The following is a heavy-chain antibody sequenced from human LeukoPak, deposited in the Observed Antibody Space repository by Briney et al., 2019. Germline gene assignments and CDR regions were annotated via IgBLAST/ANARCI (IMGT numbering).Heavy chain of an antibody. Sequence: ASVKVSCKASGGTFSSYAISWVRQAPGQGLEWMGGIIPIFGTANYAQKFQGRVTITTDESTSTAYMELSSLRSEDTAVYYCARASAYCGGDCYGLDYWGQGTLVTVSS. J-gene: IGHJ4*02. CDR2: IIPIFGTA. CDR3: ARASAYCGGDCYGLDY. CDR1: GGTFSSYA. D-gene: IGHD2-21*01. V-gene: IGHV1-69*05.